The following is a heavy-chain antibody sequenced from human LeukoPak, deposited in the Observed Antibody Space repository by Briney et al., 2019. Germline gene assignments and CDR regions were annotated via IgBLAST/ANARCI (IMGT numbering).Heavy chain of an antibody. CDR1: GFTVSSDY. J-gene: IGHJ5*02. CDR3: ARNWFDP. V-gene: IGHV3-53*05. CDR2: IYSGGST. Sequence: GGSLRLSCAASGFTVSSDYMSWVRQAPGKGLEWVSVIYSGGSTYYADSVKGRFTISRDKSKNTVYLQMNSLRFAVTAMYYCARNWFDPWGQGTLVTVSS.